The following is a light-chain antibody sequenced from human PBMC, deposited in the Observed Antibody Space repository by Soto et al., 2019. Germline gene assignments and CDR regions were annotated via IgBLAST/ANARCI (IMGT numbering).Light chain of an antibody. Sequence: EIVLTQSPGTLSLSPGERGTLSCRASQSVSNNYLSWYQQKPGQAPRLLIYGESNRATGIPDRFSGSGSGTDFTLTISRLEPEDFAVYYCQQYGSSGTFGQGTKVDIK. V-gene: IGKV3-20*01. CDR1: QSVSNNY. J-gene: IGKJ1*01. CDR3: QQYGSSGT. CDR2: GES.